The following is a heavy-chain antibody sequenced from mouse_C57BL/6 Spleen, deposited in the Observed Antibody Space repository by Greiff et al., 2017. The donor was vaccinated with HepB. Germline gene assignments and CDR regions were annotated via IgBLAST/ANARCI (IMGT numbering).Heavy chain of an antibody. CDR3: ARSPPLSYDSLFAY. V-gene: IGHV14-2*01. Sequence: DVKLQESGAELVKPGASVKLSCTASGFNIKDYYMHWVKQRTEQGLEWIGRIDPEDGETKYAPKFQGKATITADTSSNTAYLQLSSLTSEDTAVYYCARSPPLSYDSLFAYWGQGTLVTVSA. J-gene: IGHJ3*01. CDR2: IDPEDGET. D-gene: IGHD2-12*01. CDR1: GFNIKDYY.